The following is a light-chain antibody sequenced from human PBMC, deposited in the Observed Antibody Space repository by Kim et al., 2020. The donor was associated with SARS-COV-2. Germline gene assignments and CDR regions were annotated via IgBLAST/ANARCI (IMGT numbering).Light chain of an antibody. CDR2: GAS. CDR1: QSVSSSY. CDR3: QQYGSSGAYT. J-gene: IGKJ2*01. Sequence: SPGERATPSCRASQSVSSSYLAWYQQKPGQAPRLLIYGASSRATGIPDRCSGSGSGTDFTLTISRLEPEDFAVYYCQQYGSSGAYTFGQGTKLEI. V-gene: IGKV3-20*01.